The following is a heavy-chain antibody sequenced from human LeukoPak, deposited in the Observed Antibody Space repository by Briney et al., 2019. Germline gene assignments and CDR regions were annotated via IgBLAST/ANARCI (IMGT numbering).Heavy chain of an antibody. D-gene: IGHD4-23*01. Sequence: SETLSLTCAVYGGSFSGYYWSWIRQPPGKGLEWIGEINHSGSTNYNPSLKSRVTISVDTSKNQFSLKLSSVTAADTAVYYCARLRATAVTPSRHPDYWGQGTLVTVSS. V-gene: IGHV4-34*01. J-gene: IGHJ4*02. CDR2: INHSGST. CDR3: ARLRATAVTPSRHPDY. CDR1: GGSFSGYY.